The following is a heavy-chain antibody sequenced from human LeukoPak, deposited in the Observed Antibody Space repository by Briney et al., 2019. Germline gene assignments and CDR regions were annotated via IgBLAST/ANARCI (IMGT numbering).Heavy chain of an antibody. CDR1: GYTFTSYA. CDR2: INVANGDT. D-gene: IGHD6-13*01. Sequence: GASVKVSCKASGYTFTSYAVTWVRQAPGQGLEWMGWINVANGDTNYAQKFQGRVTMTTDTSTSTAYMELRSLSSDDTAVYYCAKDRKENLFMESSSWHDAFDIWGQGTMVTVSS. J-gene: IGHJ3*02. V-gene: IGHV1-18*01. CDR3: AKDRKENLFMESSSWHDAFDI.